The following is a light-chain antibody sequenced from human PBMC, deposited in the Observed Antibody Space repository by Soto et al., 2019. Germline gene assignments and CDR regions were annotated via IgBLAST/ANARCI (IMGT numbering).Light chain of an antibody. CDR2: WAS. CDR1: RSVLYSSNDRSY. CDR3: QQYFTTPWT. J-gene: IGKJ1*01. V-gene: IGKV4-1*01. Sequence: EIVMTQSPDSLAVSLGERATIKCKSSRSVLYSSNDRSYLAWFQQKPGQPPKALIYWASSRESGVPDRFSGSGSGTDFTLSISSLQAEDVAVYFCQQYFTTPWTFGQGTKVEI.